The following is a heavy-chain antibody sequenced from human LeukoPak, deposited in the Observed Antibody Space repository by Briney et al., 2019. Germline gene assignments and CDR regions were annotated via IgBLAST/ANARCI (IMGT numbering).Heavy chain of an antibody. CDR3: AKDRYGVVVPAAIDY. Sequence: GGSLRLSCAASGFTFSSYAMSWVRQAPGKGLEWVSAISGSGGSTYYADSVKGRFTISRDNSKNTLYLQMNSLRAEDTAVYYCAKDRYGVVVPAAIDYWGQGTLVTVSS. J-gene: IGHJ4*02. CDR2: ISGSGGST. CDR1: GFTFSSYA. D-gene: IGHD2-2*01. V-gene: IGHV3-23*01.